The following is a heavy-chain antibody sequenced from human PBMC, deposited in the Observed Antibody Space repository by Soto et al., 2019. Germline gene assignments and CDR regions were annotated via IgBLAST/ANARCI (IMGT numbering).Heavy chain of an antibody. D-gene: IGHD4-4*01. V-gene: IGHV1-69*12. Sequence: QVQLVQSGAEMKEPGSSVKVSCKTSGGTFSSSAISWLRQAPGQGLEWMGGIIPLSRTPYYAQKFQGRVTIAADESTSTAYMELSSLRSEDTAVYYCARDNDRLQLGGNYYYILDVWGQGTTITVSS. J-gene: IGHJ6*02. CDR1: GGTFSSSA. CDR3: ARDNDRLQLGGNYYYILDV. CDR2: IIPLSRTP.